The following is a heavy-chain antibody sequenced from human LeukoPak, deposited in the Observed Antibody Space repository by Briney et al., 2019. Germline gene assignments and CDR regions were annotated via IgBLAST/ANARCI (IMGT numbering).Heavy chain of an antibody. CDR2: ISYDGSNK. V-gene: IGHV3-30*18. CDR3: AKDSSADWHYYYYYYMDV. J-gene: IGHJ6*03. Sequence: GGSLRLSCAASGFTFSSYGMHWVRQAPGKGLEWVAVISYDGSNKYYADSVKGRFTISRDNSKNTLYLQMNSLRAEDTAVYYCAKDSSADWHYYYYYYMDVWGKGTTVTVSS. D-gene: IGHD3-9*01. CDR1: GFTFSSYG.